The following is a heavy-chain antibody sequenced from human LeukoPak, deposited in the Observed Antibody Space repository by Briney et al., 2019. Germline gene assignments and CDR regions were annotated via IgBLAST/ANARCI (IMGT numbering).Heavy chain of an antibody. D-gene: IGHD4-17*01. J-gene: IGHJ6*03. CDR3: ARRGFDDYDPSTIYYSMDV. V-gene: IGHV3-11*01. CDR2: ISSSGSTI. CDR1: GFTFSDYY. Sequence: PGGSLRLSCAASGFTFSDYYMSWIRQAPGKGVEGVSYISSSGSTIYYADSVKGRFTISRDNANNSLYLQMNSLRAEDTAVYYCARRGFDDYDPSTIYYSMDVWGKGTTVTVSS.